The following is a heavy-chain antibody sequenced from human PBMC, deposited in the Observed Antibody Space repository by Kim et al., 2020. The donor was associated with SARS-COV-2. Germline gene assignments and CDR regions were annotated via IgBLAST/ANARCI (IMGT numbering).Heavy chain of an antibody. J-gene: IGHJ6*01. CDR1: GFTFSSYA. Sequence: GGSLRLSCAASGFTFSSYAMHWVRQAPGKGLEWVAVISYDGSNKYYADSVKGRFTISRDNSKNTLYLQMNSLRAEDTAVYYCSRDLEPVDLHYYYGMDV. V-gene: IGHV3-30-3*01. D-gene: IGHD1-1*01. CDR2: ISYDGSNK. CDR3: SRDLEPVDLHYYYGMDV.